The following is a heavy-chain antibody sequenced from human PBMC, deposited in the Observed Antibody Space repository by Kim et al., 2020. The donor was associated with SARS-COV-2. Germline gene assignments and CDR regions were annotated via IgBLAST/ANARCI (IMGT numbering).Heavy chain of an antibody. J-gene: IGHJ4*02. V-gene: IGHV3-15*01. CDR2: IKSKTDGGTT. Sequence: GSLRLSCAASGFTFSNAWMSWVRQAPGKGLGWVGHIKSKTDGGTTDYAAPGKGRFTIPRDDSKNTLFLQMNSLKTEDTAVYYCTTARLYDYVWGSYRLGDYWGQGTLVTVSS. CDR3: TTARLYDYVWGSYRLGDY. CDR1: GFTFSNAW. D-gene: IGHD3-16*02.